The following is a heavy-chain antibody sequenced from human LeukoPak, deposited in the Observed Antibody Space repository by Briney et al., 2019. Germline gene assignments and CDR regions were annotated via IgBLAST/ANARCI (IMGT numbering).Heavy chain of an antibody. J-gene: IGHJ5*02. D-gene: IGHD3-9*01. V-gene: IGHV4-39*01. Sequence: PSETLSLTCSVSGGSISSRSYYWGWIRQPPGKGLEWIASMSYTGSSYYKPSLKRRVSISVDTSRNQFSLKLWSVTAADTAVYYCARQIERALRVSRLGWFAPWGQGTLVTVSS. CDR1: GGSISSRSYY. CDR3: ARQIERALRVSRLGWFAP. CDR2: MSYTGSS.